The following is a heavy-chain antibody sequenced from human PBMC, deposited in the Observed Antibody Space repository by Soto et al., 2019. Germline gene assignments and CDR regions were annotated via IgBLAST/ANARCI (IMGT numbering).Heavy chain of an antibody. J-gene: IGHJ4*02. CDR1: GFTFSSYA. V-gene: IGHV3-30-3*01. Sequence: GGSLRLSCAASGFTFSSYAMHWVRQAPGKGLEWVAVISYDGSNKYYADSVKGRFTISRDNSKNTLYLQMNSLRAEDTAVYYCARDKRNWGSFDYWGQGTLVTVS. CDR3: ARDKRNWGSFDY. CDR2: ISYDGSNK. D-gene: IGHD7-27*01.